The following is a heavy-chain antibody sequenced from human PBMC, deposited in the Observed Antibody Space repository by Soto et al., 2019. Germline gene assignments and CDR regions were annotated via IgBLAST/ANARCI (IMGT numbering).Heavy chain of an antibody. Sequence: KTGGSLRLSCAVSGFTFGDSYMSWIRQAPGKGLEWLSYISPGSRYPAYADSVKGRFTISRDDAKNRLYLQMNSLRAEDTAVYYCAREIAVSRNWFDPWGQGTLVTVSS. CDR2: ISPGSRYP. D-gene: IGHD6-19*01. CDR1: GFTFGDSY. V-gene: IGHV3-11*06. J-gene: IGHJ5*02. CDR3: AREIAVSRNWFDP.